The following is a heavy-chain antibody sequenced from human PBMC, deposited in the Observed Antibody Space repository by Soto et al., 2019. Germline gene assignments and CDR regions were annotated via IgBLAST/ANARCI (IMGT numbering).Heavy chain of an antibody. V-gene: IGHV1-69*01. CDR2: IIPIFGTA. D-gene: IGHD2-8*01. J-gene: IGHJ4*02. CDR1: GGTFSSYA. CDR3: ARDYCTNGLCMGGGDY. Sequence: QVQLVQSGAEVKKPGSSVKVSCKASGGTFSSYAISWVRQAPGQGLEWMGGIIPIFGTANYAQKFQGRVTITADESTSTANMALSSRRSEDTAVYYCARDYCTNGLCMGGGDYWGQGTLVTVSS.